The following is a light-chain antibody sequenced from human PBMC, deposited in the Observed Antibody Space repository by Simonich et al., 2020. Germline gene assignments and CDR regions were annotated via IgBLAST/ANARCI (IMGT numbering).Light chain of an antibody. CDR2: TAS. CDR1: QSISSY. V-gene: IGKV1-39*01. J-gene: IGKJ1*01. CDR3: QQSYSTLWT. Sequence: DIQMTQSPSSLSESVEDRVTITCRASQSISSYLNWYQHKPGKAPKLLIYTASSLQSGVPSRFSGSGSGTDFTLTISSLQPEDFATYYCQQSYSTLWTFGQGTKVEIK.